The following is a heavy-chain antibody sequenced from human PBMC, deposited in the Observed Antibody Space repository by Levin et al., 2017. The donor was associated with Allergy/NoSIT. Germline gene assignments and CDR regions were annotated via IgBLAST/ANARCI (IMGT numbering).Heavy chain of an antibody. CDR2: ISSSSSYI. J-gene: IGHJ6*02. CDR1: GFTFSSYS. D-gene: IGHD1-7*01. CDR3: ARGDWNLPYGMDV. V-gene: IGHV3-21*01. Sequence: PGESLKISCAASGFTFSSYSMNWVRQAPGKGLEWVSSISSSSSYIYYADSVKGRFTISRDNAKNSLYLQMNSLRAEDTAVYYCARGDWNLPYGMDVWGQGTTVTVSS.